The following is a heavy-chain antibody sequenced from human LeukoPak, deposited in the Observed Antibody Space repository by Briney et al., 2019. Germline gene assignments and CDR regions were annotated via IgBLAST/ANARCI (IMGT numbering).Heavy chain of an antibody. CDR1: GFTFSSYE. CDR3: ARGEYQLLLGLDY. V-gene: IGHV3-48*03. D-gene: IGHD2-2*01. Sequence: GGSLRLSCAASGFTFSSYEMNWVRQAPGKGLEGASYISIGGSTIYYADSVKGRFTIYRDNAKNSLYLQMNTLRAEDTAVYYCARGEYQLLLGLDYWGQGTLVSVSS. CDR2: ISIGGSTI. J-gene: IGHJ4*02.